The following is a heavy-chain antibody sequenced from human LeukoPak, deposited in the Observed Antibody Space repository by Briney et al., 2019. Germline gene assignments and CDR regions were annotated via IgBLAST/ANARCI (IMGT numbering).Heavy chain of an antibody. D-gene: IGHD6-13*01. Sequence: SETLSLTSAVYGGSFSGYYWSWIRQPPGKGLEWIGEINHSGSTNYNPSLKSRVTISVDTSKNQFSLKLSSVTAADTAVYYCARGWNTSSSYDYWGQGTLVTVSS. J-gene: IGHJ4*02. CDR2: INHSGST. V-gene: IGHV4-34*01. CDR1: GGSFSGYY. CDR3: ARGWNTSSSYDY.